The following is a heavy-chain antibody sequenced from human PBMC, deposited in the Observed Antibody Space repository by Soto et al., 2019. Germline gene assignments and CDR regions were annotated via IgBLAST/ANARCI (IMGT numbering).Heavy chain of an antibody. CDR2: IYYIGST. V-gene: IGHV4-59*01. J-gene: IGHJ4*02. CDR1: GGSISSYY. D-gene: IGHD3-10*01. CDR3: ARGSGHNNSPFDY. Sequence: QVQLQESGPGLVKPSETLSLTCTVSGGSISSYYWSWIRQPPGKGLEWIGYIYYIGSTNYNPSLTSRVTISVDTSKNHFALKLSSVTAADTAVYYCARGSGHNNSPFDYWGQGTLVTVSS.